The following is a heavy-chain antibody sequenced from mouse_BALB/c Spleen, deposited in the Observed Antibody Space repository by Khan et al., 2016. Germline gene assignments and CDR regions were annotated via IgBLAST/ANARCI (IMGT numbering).Heavy chain of an antibody. J-gene: IGHJ1*01. D-gene: IGHD1-1*01. Sequence: QIQLVQSGPELKKPGETVKISCKASGYTFTNYGMNWVKQAPGKDLKWMGWINTYTGEPTYADDFKGRFAFSLETSASTAYLQINNLRHEDKATYFCARYRSYSGSRTYFDVCGAGTTVTVSS. CDR2: INTYTGEP. CDR3: ARYRSYSGSRTYFDV. V-gene: IGHV9-1*02. CDR1: GYTFTNYG.